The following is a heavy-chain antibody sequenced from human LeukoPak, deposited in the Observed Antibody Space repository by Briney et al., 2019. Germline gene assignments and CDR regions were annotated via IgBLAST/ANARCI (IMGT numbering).Heavy chain of an antibody. CDR3: AKWGDFDVLTGYYVPDF. D-gene: IGHD3-9*01. J-gene: IGHJ4*02. Sequence: PGGSLRLSCAASRFTFSNYAMSWVRQAPGKGLEWVSAITGSGGNTYYADSVKGRFTISRDNSKNTLYLQMNSLRDEDTAVYYCAKWGDFDVLTGYYVPDFWGQGTLVTVSS. V-gene: IGHV3-23*01. CDR1: RFTFSNYA. CDR2: ITGSGGNT.